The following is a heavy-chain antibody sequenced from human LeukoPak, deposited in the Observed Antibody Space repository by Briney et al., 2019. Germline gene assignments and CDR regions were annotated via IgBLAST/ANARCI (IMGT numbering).Heavy chain of an antibody. CDR2: IYYSGST. D-gene: IGHD3-10*01. V-gene: IGHV4-59*01. J-gene: IGHJ6*02. CDR1: GGSINSYY. CDR3: ARTSRHFYGSGSNLTPWPADMDV. Sequence: SETLSLTCAVSGGSINSYYWTWIRQPPGKGLEWIGYIYYSGSTHYNPSLNSRVTISMDTSKNHFSLKLSSVTAADTAIYYCARTSRHFYGSGSNLTPWPADMDVWGQGTKVTVSS.